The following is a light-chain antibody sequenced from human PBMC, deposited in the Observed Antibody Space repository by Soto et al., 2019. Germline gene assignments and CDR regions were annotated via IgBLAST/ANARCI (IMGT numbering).Light chain of an antibody. Sequence: EIVLTQSPGTLSLSPGERATLSCRASQSVSSDLAWYHQKPGQAPRLLICGASTRATGIPARFSGSGSGTEFTLTISSLQSEDFAVYYCQQYNNWPRTFGQGTKVDIK. CDR2: GAS. J-gene: IGKJ1*01. CDR3: QQYNNWPRT. V-gene: IGKV3-15*01. CDR1: QSVSSD.